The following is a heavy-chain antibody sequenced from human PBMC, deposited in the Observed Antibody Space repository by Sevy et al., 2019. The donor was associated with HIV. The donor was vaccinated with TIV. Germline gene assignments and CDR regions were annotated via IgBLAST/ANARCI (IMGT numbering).Heavy chain of an antibody. D-gene: IGHD3-22*01. CDR2: IKQDMSEK. J-gene: IGHJ4*02. Sequence: GGFLRLSCAASGFTFSSYWMTWVRQAPGKGLEWVDNIKQDMSEKYYADSVKGRFTISRDNARNSLYLQMESLRAEDTAVYYCARAQQVTMLVVIGGLYFDFWGQGTLVTVSS. CDR1: GFTFSSYW. CDR3: ARAQQVTMLVVIGGLYFDF. V-gene: IGHV3-7*01.